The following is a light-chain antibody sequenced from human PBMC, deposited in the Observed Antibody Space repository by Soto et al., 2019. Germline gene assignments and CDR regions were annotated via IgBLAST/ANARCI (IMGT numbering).Light chain of an antibody. V-gene: IGKV1-5*03. CDR2: KTS. CDR3: QQYNSWPRT. J-gene: IGKJ1*01. CDR1: QSISSW. Sequence: DIVMTQSPATLSASAGDRATITCRASQSISSWLAWYQQKPGKAPKLLIYKTSSIESGVPSRFSGSGSGTEFTLTISSLQPDDFAAYYCQQYNSWPRTFGQGTKVEIK.